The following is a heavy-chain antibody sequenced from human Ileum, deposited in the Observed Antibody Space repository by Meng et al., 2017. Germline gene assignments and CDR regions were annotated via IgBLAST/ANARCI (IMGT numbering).Heavy chain of an antibody. D-gene: IGHD1-1*01. V-gene: IGHV1-8*01. CDR3: ARRTQSTGTALGY. J-gene: IGHJ4*02. CDR1: GFIFSSYD. Sequence: HPVHSVPVVKKPGASVTGSCKASGFIFSSYDINWVRQAPRQGLEWMGWMNPNSGNTGFAQKFQDRITMTRDTSINTAYMELSSLTSEDTAVYYCARRTQSTGTALGYWGQGTLVTVSS. CDR2: MNPNSGNT.